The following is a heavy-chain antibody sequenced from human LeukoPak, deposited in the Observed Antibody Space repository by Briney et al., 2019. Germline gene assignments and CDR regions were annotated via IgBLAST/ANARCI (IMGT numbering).Heavy chain of an antibody. Sequence: GASVKVSCKASGYTFTSYAMHWVRQAPGQRLEWMGWINAGNGNTKYSQKFQGRVTITRDTSASTAYMELSSLRSEDTAVYYCARHPDVVAGSFDCWGQGTLDTVSS. CDR1: GYTFTSYA. V-gene: IGHV1-3*01. J-gene: IGHJ4*02. CDR3: ARHPDVVAGSFDC. CDR2: INAGNGNT. D-gene: IGHD6-19*01.